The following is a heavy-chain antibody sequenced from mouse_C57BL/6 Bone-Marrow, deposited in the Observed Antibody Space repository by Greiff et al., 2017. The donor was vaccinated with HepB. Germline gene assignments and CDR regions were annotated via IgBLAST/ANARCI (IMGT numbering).Heavy chain of an antibody. CDR2: INPNNGGT. J-gene: IGHJ2*01. V-gene: IGHV1-26*01. CDR3: ARQERGDYFDY. Sequence: EVQLQQSGPELVKPGASVKISCKASGYTFTDYYMNWVKQSHGKSLEWIGDINPNNGGTSYNQKFKGKATLTVDKSSSTAYMELRSLTSEDSAVYYCARQERGDYFDYWGQGTTLTVSS. CDR1: GYTFTDYY.